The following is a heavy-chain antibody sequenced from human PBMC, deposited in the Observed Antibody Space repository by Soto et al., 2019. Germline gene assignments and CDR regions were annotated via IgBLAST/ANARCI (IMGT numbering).Heavy chain of an antibody. CDR1: GYTFTGYY. Sequence: ASVKVSCKASGYTFTGYYMHCVRQAPGQVLEWMGWINPNSGGTNYAQKFQGWVTMTRDTSISTAYVELSRLRSDDTAVYYCARGGYYYDSSGLTLFDPWGQGTLVTVSS. D-gene: IGHD3-22*01. V-gene: IGHV1-2*04. CDR2: INPNSGGT. CDR3: ARGGYYYDSSGLTLFDP. J-gene: IGHJ5*02.